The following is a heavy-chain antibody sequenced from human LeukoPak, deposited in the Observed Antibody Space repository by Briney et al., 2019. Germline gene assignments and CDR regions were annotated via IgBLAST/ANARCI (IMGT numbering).Heavy chain of an antibody. CDR2: IIPIFGTA. CDR1: GGTFSSYA. D-gene: IGHD3-22*01. Sequence: SVKVSCKASGGTFSSYAISWVRQAPGQGLEWMGGIIPIFGTANYAQKFQGRVTITADESTSTAYMALSSLRSEDTAVYYCARSYYDSSPYFDLWGRGTLVAVSS. V-gene: IGHV1-69*13. J-gene: IGHJ2*01. CDR3: ARSYYDSSPYFDL.